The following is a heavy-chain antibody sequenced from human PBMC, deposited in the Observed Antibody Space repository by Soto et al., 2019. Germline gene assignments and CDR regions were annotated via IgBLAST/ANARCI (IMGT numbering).Heavy chain of an antibody. V-gene: IGHV1-3*01. J-gene: IGHJ4*02. Sequence: QVQLVQSGAEVKKPGASVKVSCKASGYTFTSYAMHWVRQAPGQRLEWMGWINAGNGNTKYSQKFQGRVTITRDTSASTAYMGLSSLRSEDTAVYYCARVVVIVGAIYFDYWGQGTLVTVSS. CDR2: INAGNGNT. CDR1: GYTFTSYA. CDR3: ARVVVIVGAIYFDY. D-gene: IGHD1-26*01.